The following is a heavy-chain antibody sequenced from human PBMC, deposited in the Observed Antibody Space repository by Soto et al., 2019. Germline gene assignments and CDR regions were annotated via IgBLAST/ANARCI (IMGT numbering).Heavy chain of an antibody. CDR3: GLWGKTGGLDV. V-gene: IGHV3-33*05. CDR2: TSYDGSNN. CDR1: GFTFRSYV. Sequence: QVQLVESGGGVVQPGTSLRLSCVGSGFTFRSYVIHWFRQAPGKGLEWVALTSYDGSNNFYGDSVKGRFTISRHNSSNTVELQMDSLTFEGTAVYCCGLWGKTGGLDVWGQGTLVSVSS. J-gene: IGHJ4*02. D-gene: IGHD3-16*01.